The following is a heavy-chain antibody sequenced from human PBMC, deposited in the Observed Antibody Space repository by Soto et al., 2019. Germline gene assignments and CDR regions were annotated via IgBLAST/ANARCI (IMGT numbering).Heavy chain of an antibody. CDR1: GFTFSSYA. D-gene: IGHD3-3*01. CDR2: ISYDGSNK. CDR3: ARASYDFWSGYWSPIDY. Sequence: QVQLVESGGGVVQPGRSLRLSCAASGFTFSSYAMHWVRQAPGKRLEWVAVISYDGSNKYYADSVKGRFTISRDNSKNTLYLQMNSLRAEDTAVYYCARASYDFWSGYWSPIDYWGQGTLVTVSS. J-gene: IGHJ4*02. V-gene: IGHV3-30-3*01.